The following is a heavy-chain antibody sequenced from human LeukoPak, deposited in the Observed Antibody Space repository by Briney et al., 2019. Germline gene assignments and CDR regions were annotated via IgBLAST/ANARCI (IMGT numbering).Heavy chain of an antibody. CDR3: ARHRQRYTYYYDSSGSYTSGVFDY. J-gene: IGHJ4*02. Sequence: SETLSLTCAVYGGSFSGYYWSWIRQPPGKGLEWIGEINHSGSTNYNPSLKSRVTISVDTSKNQFSLKLSSVTAADTAVYYCARHRQRYTYYYDSSGSYTSGVFDYWGQGTLVTVSS. CDR1: GGSFSGYY. CDR2: INHSGST. V-gene: IGHV4-34*01. D-gene: IGHD3-22*01.